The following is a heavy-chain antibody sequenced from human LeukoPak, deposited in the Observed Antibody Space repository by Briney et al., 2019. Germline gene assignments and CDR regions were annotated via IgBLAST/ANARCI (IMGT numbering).Heavy chain of an antibody. CDR3: AVGPMVRGVIRWFDP. CDR1: GYSISSGYY. CDR2: IYHSGST. D-gene: IGHD3-10*01. J-gene: IGHJ5*02. Sequence: SETLSLTCTVSGYSISSGYYWGWIRQRPGKGLEWIGSIYHSGSTYYNPSLKSRVTISVDTSKNQFSLKLSSVTAADTAVYYCAVGPMVRGVIRWFDPRGQGTLVTVSS. V-gene: IGHV4-38-2*02.